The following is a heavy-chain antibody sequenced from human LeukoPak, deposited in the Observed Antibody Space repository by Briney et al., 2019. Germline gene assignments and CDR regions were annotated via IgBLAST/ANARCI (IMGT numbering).Heavy chain of an antibody. Sequence: GGSLRLSCAATGFTFSSYSMNWVRQAPGKGLEWVSSISSSSSYIYYADSVKGRFTISRDNAKNSLYLQMNSLRAEDTAVYYCARDEAEYSSACWGQGTLVTVSS. CDR3: ARDEAEYSSAC. CDR1: GFTFSSYS. CDR2: ISSSSSYI. V-gene: IGHV3-21*01. D-gene: IGHD6-6*01. J-gene: IGHJ4*02.